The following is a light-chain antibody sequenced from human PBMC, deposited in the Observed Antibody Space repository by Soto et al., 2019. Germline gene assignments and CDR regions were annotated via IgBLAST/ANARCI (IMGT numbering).Light chain of an antibody. Sequence: EIVLTQSPGTLSLSPGERATLTCRASQRVTSSFLAWYQQKPGQAPRLLMYGVSSRATGIPDRFSGSGSGTDFTLTISRLEPEDFAVYYCQQYGSSPLTFGPGTKVDIK. CDR1: QRVTSSF. J-gene: IGKJ3*01. CDR2: GVS. CDR3: QQYGSSPLT. V-gene: IGKV3-20*01.